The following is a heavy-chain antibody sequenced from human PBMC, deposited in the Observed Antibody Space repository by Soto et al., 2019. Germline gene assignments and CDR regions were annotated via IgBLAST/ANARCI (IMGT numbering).Heavy chain of an antibody. J-gene: IGHJ1*01. Sequence: PGGSLRLSCAASGFTFSSYWMSWVRQAPGKGLEWVANIKQDGSEKYYVDSVKGRFTISRDNAKNSLYLQMNSLRAEDTAVYYCARDRDFYDSSGYYPGYFQQWGQGTLVSVSS. CDR3: ARDRDFYDSSGYYPGYFQQ. CDR2: IKQDGSEK. V-gene: IGHV3-7*01. D-gene: IGHD3-22*01. CDR1: GFTFSSYW.